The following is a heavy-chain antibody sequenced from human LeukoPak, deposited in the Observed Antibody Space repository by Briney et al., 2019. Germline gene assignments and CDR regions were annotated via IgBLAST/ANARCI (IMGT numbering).Heavy chain of an antibody. D-gene: IGHD6-13*01. Sequence: GGSLRLSCAASGFTFSRNAMNWVRQAPGKGLEWVSVISGSGGSTSYADSVKGRFTISRDNSKNTLYLQMDSLRAEDTAVYYCAKDRGSSWFFDYWGQGTLVTVSS. CDR2: ISGSGGST. V-gene: IGHV3-23*01. CDR1: GFTFSRNA. CDR3: AKDRGSSWFFDY. J-gene: IGHJ4*02.